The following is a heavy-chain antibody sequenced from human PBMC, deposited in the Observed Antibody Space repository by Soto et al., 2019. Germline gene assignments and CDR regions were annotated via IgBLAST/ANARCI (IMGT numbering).Heavy chain of an antibody. V-gene: IGHV1-18*01. CDR3: ARAHRGYSGYDYGVGSIDY. CDR2: ISAYNGNT. D-gene: IGHD5-12*01. CDR1: GYTFTSYG. J-gene: IGHJ4*02. Sequence: AASVKVSCKASGYTFTSYGISWVRQAPGQGLEWMGWISAYNGNTNYAQKLQGRVTMTTDTSTSTAYMELRSLRSDDTAVYYCARAHRGYSGYDYGVGSIDYWGQGTLVTVSS.